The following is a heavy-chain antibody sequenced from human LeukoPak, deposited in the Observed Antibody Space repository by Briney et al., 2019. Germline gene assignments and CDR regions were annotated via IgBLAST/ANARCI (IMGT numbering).Heavy chain of an antibody. J-gene: IGHJ4*02. CDR2: IIPIFGTA. V-gene: IGHV1-69*05. D-gene: IGHD2-2*01. CDR3: ARGPRRCSSTSCYSGHFDY. Sequence: ASVKVSCKASGGTFSSYAISWVRQAPGQGLEWMGGIIPIFGTANYAQKFQGRVTITTDESTSTAYMELSSLRSEDTAVYYCARGPRRCSSTSCYSGHFDYWGQGTLVTVSS. CDR1: GGTFSSYA.